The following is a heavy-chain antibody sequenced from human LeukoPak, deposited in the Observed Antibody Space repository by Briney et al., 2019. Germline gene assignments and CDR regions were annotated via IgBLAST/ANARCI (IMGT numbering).Heavy chain of an antibody. V-gene: IGHV4-59*01. CDR1: GGSISSYY. CDR3: ARDRRGPYCGGDCYSGFDY. D-gene: IGHD2-21*02. J-gene: IGHJ4*02. CDR2: IYYSGST. Sequence: SETLSLTRTVSGGSISSYYWSWIRQPPGKGLEWIGYIYYSGSTNYNPSLKSRVTTSVDTSKNQFSLKLSSVTAADTAVYYCARDRRGPYCGGDCYSGFDYWGQGTLVTVSS.